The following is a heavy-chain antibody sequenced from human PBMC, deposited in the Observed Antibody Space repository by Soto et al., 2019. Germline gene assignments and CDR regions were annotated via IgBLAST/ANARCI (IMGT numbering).Heavy chain of an antibody. CDR3: AREGNLGRWIQPLDS. CDR2: IYYSGTT. CDR1: GGSISSYY. D-gene: IGHD2-2*03. Sequence: PSETLSLTCTVSGGSISSYYWRWIRQPPGKGLEWIGYIYYSGTTKYSPSLKSRVTMSVDTSKNHFSLKLISVTTADTAVYFCAREGNLGRWIQPLDSWGQGTLVTAPQ. J-gene: IGHJ4*02. V-gene: IGHV4-59*01.